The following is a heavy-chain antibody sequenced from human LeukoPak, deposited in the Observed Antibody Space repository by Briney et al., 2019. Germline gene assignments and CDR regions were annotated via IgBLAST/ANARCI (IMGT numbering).Heavy chain of an antibody. CDR1: GDSVSSNSAA. D-gene: IGHD6-19*01. Sequence: SQTLSLTCAISGDSVSSNSAAWNWIRQSPSRGLEWLGRTYYRSKWYNDYAVSVKSRITINPDTSKNQFSLQLNSVTPEDTAVYYCAKEAGYSSGWYYYYMDVWGKGTTVTVSS. J-gene: IGHJ6*03. CDR2: TYYRSKWYN. CDR3: AKEAGYSSGWYYYYMDV. V-gene: IGHV6-1*01.